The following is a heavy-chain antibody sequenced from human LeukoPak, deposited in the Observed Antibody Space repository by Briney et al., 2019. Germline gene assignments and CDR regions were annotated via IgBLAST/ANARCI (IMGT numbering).Heavy chain of an antibody. D-gene: IGHD3-16*02. CDR3: ARDYDYVWRSYLYTLDY. J-gene: IGHJ4*02. CDR2: INPNSGGT. V-gene: IGHV1-2*06. CDR1: GYTFTDCY. Sequence: GASVKVSCKASGYTFTDCYVHWVRQAPGQGLEWVGRINPNSGGTNYAQKLQGRVTMTRDTYISIAYMELSRLRSDDAAVYYCARDYDYVWRSYLYTLDYWGQGTLVTVSS.